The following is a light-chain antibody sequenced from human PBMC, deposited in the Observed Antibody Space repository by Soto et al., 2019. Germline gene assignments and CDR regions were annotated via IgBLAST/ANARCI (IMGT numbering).Light chain of an antibody. Sequence: QSVLTQPASVSGSPGQSITISCTGTSSDVGSYNLVSWYQQHPGKAPKLMIYEGSERPSGVSNRFSGSKSGNTASLTISGLQAEDEADYYCCSYAGSSTVVFGTGTKVTVL. J-gene: IGLJ1*01. CDR2: EGS. CDR1: SSDVGSYNL. CDR3: CSYAGSSTVV. V-gene: IGLV2-23*01.